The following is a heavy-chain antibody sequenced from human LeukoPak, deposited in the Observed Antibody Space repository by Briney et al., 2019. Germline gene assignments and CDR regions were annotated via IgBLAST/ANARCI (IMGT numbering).Heavy chain of an antibody. V-gene: IGHV1-2*02. Sequence: ASVKVSCKASGYIFTGYHMHWVRQAPGQGLEWMGWINPNSGGTSYAQKFQGRVTMTRDTSISTAYMELSRLTSDDTAVYYCAGDPNYHYDASGYTLGFWGQGTLVTVSS. CDR2: INPNSGGT. D-gene: IGHD3-22*01. CDR3: AGDPNYHYDASGYTLGF. CDR1: GYIFTGYH. J-gene: IGHJ4*02.